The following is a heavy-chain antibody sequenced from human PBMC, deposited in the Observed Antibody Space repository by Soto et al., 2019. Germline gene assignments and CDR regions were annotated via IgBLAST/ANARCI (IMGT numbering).Heavy chain of an antibody. D-gene: IGHD1-1*01. CDR1: GYSFTSYL. V-gene: IGHV5-51*01. CDR3: ARTRSFTLGFYNAVRDV. J-gene: IGHJ6*02. CDR2: ICPGDSDT. Sequence: GESLKISCKGSGYSFTSYLIVWVRQMPGKDLEWMGIICPGDSDTRYSPSFQGQVTVSADKSLGAAYLQWTSLKASDTALYYCARTRSFTLGFYNAVRDVWGQGTTVPVSS.